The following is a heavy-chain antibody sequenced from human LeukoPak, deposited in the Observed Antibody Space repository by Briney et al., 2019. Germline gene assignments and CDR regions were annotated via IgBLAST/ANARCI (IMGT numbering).Heavy chain of an antibody. CDR1: GFTFSSYW. V-gene: IGHV3-7*01. D-gene: IGHD6-13*01. CDR3: ARDIEAAGLFLDY. J-gene: IGHJ4*02. CDR2: FKYDGSEH. Sequence: GGSLRLSCAASGFTFSSYWMSWVRQAPGKGREGVANFKYDGSEHYYVDSVKGRFTISRDNAKTSLYLQMNSLRAEDTAVYYCARDIEAAGLFLDYWGQGTLVTVSS.